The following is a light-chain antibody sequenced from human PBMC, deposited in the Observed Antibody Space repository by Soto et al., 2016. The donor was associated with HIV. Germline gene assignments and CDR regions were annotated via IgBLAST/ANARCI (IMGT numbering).Light chain of an antibody. CDR1: NIGIKS. J-gene: IGLJ3*02. Sequence: SYVLTQPPSVSVAPGKTARIPCGGNNIGIKSVHWYQRKPGQAPVLVVCDDSDRPSGIPERFSGSNSANTATLTISRVEAGDEADYYCQVWDSSSDQVFGGGTKLTVL. CDR2: DDS. CDR3: QVWDSSSDQV. V-gene: IGLV3-21*03.